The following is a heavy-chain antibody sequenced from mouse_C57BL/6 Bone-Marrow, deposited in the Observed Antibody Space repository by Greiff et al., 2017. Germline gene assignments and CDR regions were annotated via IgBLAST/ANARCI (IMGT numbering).Heavy chain of an antibody. V-gene: IGHV1-26*01. J-gene: IGHJ3*01. Sequence: EVQLQQSGPELVKPGASVKISCKASGYTFTDYYMNWVKQSHGQSLEWIGDINPNNGGTSYNQKFKGKATLTVDKSSSTAYMELRSLTSEDSAVYYCAVYDGYYEGFAYWGQGTLVTVSA. CDR1: GYTFTDYY. CDR2: INPNNGGT. D-gene: IGHD2-3*01. CDR3: AVYDGYYEGFAY.